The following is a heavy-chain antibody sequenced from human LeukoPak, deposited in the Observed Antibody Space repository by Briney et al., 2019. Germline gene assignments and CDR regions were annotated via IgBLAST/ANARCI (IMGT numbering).Heavy chain of an antibody. Sequence: GGSLRLSCAASGFTFSGSAMHWVRQAPGKGLEWVSYISSSSSTIYYADSVKGRFTISRDNAKNSLYLQMNSLRAEDTAVYYCARDANVDYYYMDVWGKGTTVTVSS. CDR1: GFTFSGSA. CDR2: ISSSSSTI. J-gene: IGHJ6*03. V-gene: IGHV3-48*01. CDR3: ARDANVDYYYMDV.